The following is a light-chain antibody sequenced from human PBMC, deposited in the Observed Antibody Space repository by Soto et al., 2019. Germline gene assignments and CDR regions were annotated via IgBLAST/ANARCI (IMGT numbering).Light chain of an antibody. CDR3: LQHNSYPRT. J-gene: IGKJ5*01. CDR2: AAS. V-gene: IGKV1-5*01. CDR1: QTISSW. Sequence: DIQMTQSPSTLSGSVGDRVTITCRASQTISSWLAWYQQKPGKAPKLLIYAASSLQSGVPSRFSGSGSGTEFTLTISSLQPEDFATYYCLQHNSYPRTFGQGTRLEIK.